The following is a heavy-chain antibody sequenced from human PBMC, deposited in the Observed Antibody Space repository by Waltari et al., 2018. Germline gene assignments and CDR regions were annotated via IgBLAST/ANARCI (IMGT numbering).Heavy chain of an antibody. V-gene: IGHV4-4*07. CDR1: GGSISSYY. D-gene: IGHD6-13*01. J-gene: IGHJ2*01. CDR2: IYTSGST. CDR3: AREVAQLGYWYFDL. Sequence: QVQLQESGPGLVKPSETLSLTCTVSGGSISSYYWSWLRPPAGKGLEWIGRIYTSGSTNYNPSLKSRVTMSVDTSKNQFSLKLSSVTAADTAVYYCAREVAQLGYWYFDLWGRGTLVTVSS.